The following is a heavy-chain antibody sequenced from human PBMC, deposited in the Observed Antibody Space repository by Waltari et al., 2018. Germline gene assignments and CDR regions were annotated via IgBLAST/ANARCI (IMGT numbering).Heavy chain of an antibody. V-gene: IGHV3-73*01. J-gene: IGHJ4*02. D-gene: IGHD2-21*02. CDR3: TRGDCGSDCYIYFY. Sequence: EVQLVESGGGLVQPGGSLKVSCSASGFTFSGSSIHWVRQTSGKGLKWVGRIRDKGNSNATEYAGSVKGRLTMSRDDSKNTAYLQMNSLKTEDTALYYCTRGDCGSDCYIYFYWGLGTLVTVSS. CDR1: GFTFSGSS. CDR2: IRDKGNSNAT.